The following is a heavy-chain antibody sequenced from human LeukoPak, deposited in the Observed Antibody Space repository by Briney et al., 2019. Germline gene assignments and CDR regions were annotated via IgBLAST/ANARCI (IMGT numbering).Heavy chain of an antibody. J-gene: IGHJ4*02. CDR2: INPSGGST. CDR3: AREFGSGSYYAETLFDY. V-gene: IGHV1-46*01. D-gene: IGHD1-26*01. Sequence: EASVKVSCKASGYTFTSYYMHWVRQAPAQGLEWMGIINPSGGSTSYAQKFQGRVTMTRDTSTSTVYMELSSLRSEDTAVYYCAREFGSGSYYAETLFDYWGQGTLVTVSS. CDR1: GYTFTSYY.